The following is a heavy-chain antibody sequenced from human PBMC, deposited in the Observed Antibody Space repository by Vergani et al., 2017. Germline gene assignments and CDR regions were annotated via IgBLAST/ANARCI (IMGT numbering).Heavy chain of an antibody. J-gene: IGHJ6*02. Sequence: VQLQESGPGLLKPSETLSLTCSVSGASISSYFWSWIRQPAGKGREWLGRVHTDGTAYYNPSLRTRVRLSADLSQSQFSLKMTSLTAADTAVYFCARVMYRDEASTGYRLEGMDIWGQGTTVTISS. CDR2: VHTDGTA. CDR1: GASISSYF. D-gene: IGHD3-9*01. V-gene: IGHV4-4*07. CDR3: ARVMYRDEASTGYRLEGMDI.